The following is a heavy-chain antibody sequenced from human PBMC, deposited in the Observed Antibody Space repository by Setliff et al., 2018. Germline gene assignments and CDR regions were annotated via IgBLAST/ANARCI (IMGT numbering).Heavy chain of an antibody. CDR2: ISAYNGYI. CDR1: GGTFTSYG. D-gene: IGHD1-26*01. CDR3: ARDSHQWDPLYFDS. J-gene: IGHJ4*02. Sequence: ASVKVSCKASGGTFTSYGITWVRQAPGQGLEWMAWISAYNGYIVYAQKFRGRVTLTKDTSTNTKYMELRSLGSDDTAVYYCARDSHQWDPLYFDSWGQGTLVTVSS. V-gene: IGHV1-18*01.